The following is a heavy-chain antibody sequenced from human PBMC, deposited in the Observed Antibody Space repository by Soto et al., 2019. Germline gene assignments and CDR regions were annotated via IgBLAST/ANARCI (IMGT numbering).Heavy chain of an antibody. Sequence: XEALSVTGTVSGCSVTSGTDCWSWLRQPPGKGLEWIGHIYYSGSTNYNPSLKSRVTISVDASKNQFSLKLSSVTAADTAIYYCARGPVVTPFVDYWGQGNLVTVSS. CDR2: IYYSGST. CDR1: GCSVTSGTDC. J-gene: IGHJ4*02. V-gene: IGHV4-61*01. CDR3: ARGPVVTPFVDY. D-gene: IGHD2-21*02.